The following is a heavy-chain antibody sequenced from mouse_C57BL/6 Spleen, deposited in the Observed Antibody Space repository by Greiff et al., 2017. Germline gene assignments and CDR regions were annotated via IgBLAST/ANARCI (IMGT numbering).Heavy chain of an antibody. J-gene: IGHJ4*01. Sequence: QVQLQQSGAELVKPGASVKISCKASGYAFSSYWMNWVKQRPGKGLEWIGQIYPGDGDTNYNGKFKGKATLTADKSSSTAYMQLSSLTSEDSAVYFCARGGSSYPYAMDYWGQGTSVTVSS. CDR1: GYAFSSYW. D-gene: IGHD1-1*01. CDR3: ARGGSSYPYAMDY. V-gene: IGHV1-80*01. CDR2: IYPGDGDT.